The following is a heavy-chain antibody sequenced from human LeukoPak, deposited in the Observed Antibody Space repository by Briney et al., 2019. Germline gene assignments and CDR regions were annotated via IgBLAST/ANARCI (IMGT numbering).Heavy chain of an antibody. Sequence: GGSLRLSCAASGFTFSSYWMSWVRQAPGKGLEWVANIKQDGSEKYYVDSVKGRFTISRDNAKTSLYLQMNSLRAEDTAVYYCARTQGYCSSTSCYEDYWGQGTLVTVSS. D-gene: IGHD2-2*01. CDR3: ARTQGYCSSTSCYEDY. CDR1: GFTFSSYW. J-gene: IGHJ4*02. CDR2: IKQDGSEK. V-gene: IGHV3-7*01.